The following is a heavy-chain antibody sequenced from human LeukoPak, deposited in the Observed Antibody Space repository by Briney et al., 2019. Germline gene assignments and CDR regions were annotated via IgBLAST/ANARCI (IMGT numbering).Heavy chain of an antibody. CDR2: ISGSGGDT. D-gene: IGHD3-10*01. J-gene: IGHJ1*01. Sequence: GGSLRLSCAVSGFTFSSHAMSWVRQAPGKGLDWVSAISGSGGDTYYADSVKGRFTISRDNSKNTLYLQMNSLRAEDTAVYYCAKDLWFAEPWGQGTPVTVSS. CDR1: GFTFSSHA. V-gene: IGHV3-23*01. CDR3: AKDLWFAEP.